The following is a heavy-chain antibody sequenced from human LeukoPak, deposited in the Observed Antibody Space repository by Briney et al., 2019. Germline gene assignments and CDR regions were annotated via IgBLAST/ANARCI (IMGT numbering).Heavy chain of an antibody. CDR3: ARGYCRSTSCSTEAFDI. J-gene: IGHJ3*02. Sequence: ASVKVSCKASGGTFSSYAISWVRQAPGQGLEWMGGIIPIFGTANYAQKFQGRVTITADESTSTAYMELSSLRSEDTAVYYCARGYCRSTSCSTEAFDIWGQGTMVTVSS. CDR1: GGTFSSYA. D-gene: IGHD2-2*01. V-gene: IGHV1-69*01. CDR2: IIPIFGTA.